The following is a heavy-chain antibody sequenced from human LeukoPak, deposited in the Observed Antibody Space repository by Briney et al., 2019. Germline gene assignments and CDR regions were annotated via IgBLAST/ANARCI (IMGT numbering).Heavy chain of an antibody. V-gene: IGHV3-20*04. CDR1: GFTFDDYG. CDR2: INWNGGST. J-gene: IGHJ5*02. D-gene: IGHD3-22*01. CDR3: ARAYDSSGYYLNWFDP. Sequence: GGSLRLSCAASGFTFDDYGMSWVRQAPGKGLEWVSGINWNGGSTGYADSVKGRFTISRDNAKNSLYLQMNSLRAEDTALYYCARAYDSSGYYLNWFDPWGQGTLVTVSS.